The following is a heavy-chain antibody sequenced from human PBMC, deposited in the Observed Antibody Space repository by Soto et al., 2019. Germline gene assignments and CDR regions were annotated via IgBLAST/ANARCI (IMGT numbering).Heavy chain of an antibody. CDR2: VYSGGST. D-gene: IGHD2-15*01. CDR1: GFTFSSNY. J-gene: IGHJ3*02. V-gene: IGHV3-53*01. CDR3: ARGGGTQLGLDAFDI. Sequence: GGSLRLSCSASGFTFSSNYMSWVRQAPGKGLEWVSVVYSGGSTYYADSVKGRFTISRDNSKNTLYLKMNSLRAEDTAVYYCARGGGTQLGLDAFDIWGQGTMVTVSS.